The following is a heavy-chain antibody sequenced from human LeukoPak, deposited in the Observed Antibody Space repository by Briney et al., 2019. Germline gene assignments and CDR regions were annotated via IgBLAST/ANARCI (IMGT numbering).Heavy chain of an antibody. D-gene: IGHD6-25*01. J-gene: IGHJ3*02. CDR3: ARDFSSGSI. CDR2: INGDGTST. V-gene: IGHV3-74*01. CDR1: GFTFSSYW. Sequence: GGSLRLSCAASGFTFSSYWMHWVRQVPGKGLVWVSRINGDGTSTSYADSVKGRFTITRDSAENTLYLQMNSLRAEDTAVYYCARDFSSGSIWGQGTMVTVSS.